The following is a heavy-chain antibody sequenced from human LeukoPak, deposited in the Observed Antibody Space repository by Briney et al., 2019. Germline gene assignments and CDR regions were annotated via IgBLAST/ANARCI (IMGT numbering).Heavy chain of an antibody. D-gene: IGHD6-19*01. CDR1: GFTFSSYA. J-gene: IGHJ4*02. CDR2: ISYDGSNK. CDR3: ARGHSSGWYFHDY. V-gene: IGHV3-30*04. Sequence: GRSLRLSCAASGFTFSSYAMHWVRQAPGKGLEWVAVISYDGSNKYYADSVKGRFTISRDNSKNTLYLQMNSLRAEDTAVYYCARGHSSGWYFHDYWGQGTQVTVSS.